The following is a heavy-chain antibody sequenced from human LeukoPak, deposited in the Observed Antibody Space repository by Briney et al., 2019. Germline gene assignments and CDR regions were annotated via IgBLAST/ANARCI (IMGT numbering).Heavy chain of an antibody. D-gene: IGHD3-16*01. J-gene: IGHJ3*02. CDR1: GGSISSYY. CDR2: IYYSGST. CDR3: ALGALGAFDI. V-gene: IGHV4-59*01. Sequence: PSETLSLTCTVSGGSISSYYWSWMRQPPGKGLEWIGYIYYSGSTNYNPSLKSRVTISVDTSKNQFYLKLSSVTAADTAVYYCALGALGAFDIWGQGTMVTVSS.